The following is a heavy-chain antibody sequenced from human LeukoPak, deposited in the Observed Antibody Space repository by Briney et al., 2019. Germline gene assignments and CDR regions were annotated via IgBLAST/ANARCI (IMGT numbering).Heavy chain of an antibody. CDR1: GGSVSSSSYY. CDR3: ARYCYDSNGYYYAFDY. CDR2: IYYSGST. V-gene: IGHV4-39*07. Sequence: NPSETLSLTCTVSGGSVSSSSYYWSWIRQPPGKGLEWIGSIYYSGSTYYNPSLKSRVTISVDTSKNQFSLKLSSVTAADTAVYSCARYCYDSNGYYYAFDYWGQGMLVTVSS. J-gene: IGHJ4*02. D-gene: IGHD3-22*01.